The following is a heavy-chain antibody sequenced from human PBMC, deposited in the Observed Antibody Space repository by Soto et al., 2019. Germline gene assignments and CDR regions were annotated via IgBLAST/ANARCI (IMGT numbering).Heavy chain of an antibody. CDR2: INSDGSST. CDR1: GFTFSSYW. D-gene: IGHD3-10*01. V-gene: IGHV3-74*01. CDR3: ARGKFGSGSYYLYYMDV. J-gene: IGHJ6*03. Sequence: EGSLRLSCAASGFTFSSYWMHWVRQAPGKGLVWVSRINSDGSSTSYADSVKGRFTISRDNAKNTLYLQMNSLRAEDTAVYYCARGKFGSGSYYLYYMDVWGKGTTVTVSS.